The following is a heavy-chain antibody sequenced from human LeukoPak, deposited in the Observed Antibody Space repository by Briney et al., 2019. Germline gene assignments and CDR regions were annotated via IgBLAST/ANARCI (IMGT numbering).Heavy chain of an antibody. D-gene: IGHD5-12*01. Sequence: ASVKVSCKASGCTFTGYYMHWVRQAPGQGLEWMGWINPNSGGTNYAQKFQGRVTMTTDTSTSTAYMELRSLRSDDTAVYYCARDCDSGYDCGDYWGQGTLVTVSS. CDR1: GCTFTGYY. J-gene: IGHJ4*02. CDR3: ARDCDSGYDCGDY. CDR2: INPNSGGT. V-gene: IGHV1-2*02.